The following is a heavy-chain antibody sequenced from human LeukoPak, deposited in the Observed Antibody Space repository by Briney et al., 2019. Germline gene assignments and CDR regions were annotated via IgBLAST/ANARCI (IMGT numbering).Heavy chain of an antibody. J-gene: IGHJ4*02. Sequence: GGSLRLSCAASGFTFSSYWMSWVRQAPGKGLEWVANIKQDGSEKYCVDSVKGRFTISGDNAKNSLYLQMNSLRAEDTAVYYCAKGYGDPFDYWGQGTLVTVSS. CDR3: AKGYGDPFDY. V-gene: IGHV3-7*03. CDR1: GFTFSSYW. CDR2: IKQDGSEK. D-gene: IGHD4-17*01.